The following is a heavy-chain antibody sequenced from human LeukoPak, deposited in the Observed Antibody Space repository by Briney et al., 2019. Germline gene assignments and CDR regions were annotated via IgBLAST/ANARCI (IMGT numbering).Heavy chain of an antibody. Sequence: SETLSLTCTVSGGSISSYYWSWIRQPPGKGLEWIGYIYYSGTTNYNPSLKSRVTISVDTSKNQFSLKLSSVTAADTAVYYCARGVHIAAAQYGYWGQGTLVSVSS. CDR2: IYYSGTT. V-gene: IGHV4-59*01. J-gene: IGHJ4*02. CDR1: GGSISSYY. CDR3: ARGVHIAAAQYGY. D-gene: IGHD6-13*01.